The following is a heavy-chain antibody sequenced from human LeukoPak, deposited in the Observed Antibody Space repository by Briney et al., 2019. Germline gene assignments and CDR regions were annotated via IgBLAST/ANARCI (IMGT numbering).Heavy chain of an antibody. Sequence: ASVKVSCKASGYTFTGYYMHWVRQAPGQGLEWMGWINPNSGGTNYAQKFQGRVTMTRDTSISTAYMELSRLRSDDTAVYYCASRKITIFGVVSGLDIWGQGTMVTVSS. CDR2: INPNSGGT. V-gene: IGHV1-2*02. D-gene: IGHD3-3*01. CDR1: GYTFTGYY. CDR3: ASRKITIFGVVSGLDI. J-gene: IGHJ3*02.